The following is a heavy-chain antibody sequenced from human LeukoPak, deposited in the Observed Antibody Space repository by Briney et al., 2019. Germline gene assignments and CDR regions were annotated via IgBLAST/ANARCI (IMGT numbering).Heavy chain of an antibody. V-gene: IGHV3-23*01. CDR2: ISGSGGST. D-gene: IGHD1/OR15-1a*01. CDR3: AKGPRTYNWNNPFDY. Sequence: GGSLRLSCAASGFTFSSYAMSWVRQAPGKGLEWVSAISGSGGSTYYADSVKGRFTISRDNSKSTLYLQMNSLRAEDTAVYYCAKGPRTYNWNNPFDYWGQGTLVTVSS. CDR1: GFTFSSYA. J-gene: IGHJ4*02.